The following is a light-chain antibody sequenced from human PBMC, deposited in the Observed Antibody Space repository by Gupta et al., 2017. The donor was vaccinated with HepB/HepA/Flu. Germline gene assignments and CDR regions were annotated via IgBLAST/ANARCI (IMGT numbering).Light chain of an antibody. CDR1: QSISSW. Sequence: DIQMTQSPSTLSASVGDRVTITCRASQSISSWLAWYQQKPGKAPKFLIYKASNLESGVPSRFSGSGSGTEFTLTISGLQPDDFAIYYCQQCLTFPLTFGGGTKVEIK. J-gene: IGKJ4*01. CDR3: QQCLTFPLT. V-gene: IGKV1-5*03. CDR2: KAS.